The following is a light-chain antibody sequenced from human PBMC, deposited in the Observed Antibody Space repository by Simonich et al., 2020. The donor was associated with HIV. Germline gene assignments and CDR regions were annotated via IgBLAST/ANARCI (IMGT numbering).Light chain of an antibody. Sequence: QAVVTQEPSLTVSPGGTVTLTCDSSTGAVTSGHYPYWFQQKPGQAPRTLIYDTSNKLAWTPARFSGSLLGGKAALTLSGAQPDDEADYYCLLSYNNTRVFGGGTKLTVL. V-gene: IGLV7-46*01. J-gene: IGLJ3*02. CDR2: DTS. CDR1: TGAVTSGHY. CDR3: LLSYNNTRV.